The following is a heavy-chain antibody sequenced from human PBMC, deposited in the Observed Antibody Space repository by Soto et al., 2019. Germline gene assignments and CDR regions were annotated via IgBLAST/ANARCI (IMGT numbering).Heavy chain of an antibody. J-gene: IGHJ4*02. CDR3: ARFTTRRVTTDY. D-gene: IGHD3-22*01. CDR1: GGSVSSGSYY. CDR2: IYYSGST. V-gene: IGHV4-61*01. Sequence: SETLSLTCTVSGGSVSSGSYYWSWIRQPPGKGLEWIGYIYYSGSTNYNPSLKSRVTISVDTSKNQFSLKLSSVTAADTAVYYCARFTTRRVTTDYWGQGTLVTVSS.